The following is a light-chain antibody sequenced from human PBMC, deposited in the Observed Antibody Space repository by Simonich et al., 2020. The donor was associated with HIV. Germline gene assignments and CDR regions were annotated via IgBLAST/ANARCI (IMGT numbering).Light chain of an antibody. V-gene: IGKV4-1*01. CDR1: RNILYNSNNKNY. Sequence: DIVMTQSPDSLAVSLGERATINCKSSRNILYNSNNKNYLAWYHQKPGQPPNLLIYWASTRESGVPDRFSASGSGTDFTLTISSLQAEDVAVYYCQQYYTTPPTFGQGTKVEIK. CDR3: QQYYTTPPT. J-gene: IGKJ1*01. CDR2: WAS.